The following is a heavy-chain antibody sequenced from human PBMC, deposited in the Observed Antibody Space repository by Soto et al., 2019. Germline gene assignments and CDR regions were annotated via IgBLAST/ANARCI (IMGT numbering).Heavy chain of an antibody. CDR2: ISHTGTT. Sequence: SETLSLTCSVFGVSITPYYWSWIRQPAGKGLEWIGRISHTGTTNSNPSLEGRVTMSVDPSKSQISLRLSSATAADTATYYCARGPYCGDECYFAYWGQGALVTVSS. J-gene: IGHJ4*02. D-gene: IGHD2-21*01. V-gene: IGHV4-4*07. CDR3: ARGPYCGDECYFAY. CDR1: GVSITPYY.